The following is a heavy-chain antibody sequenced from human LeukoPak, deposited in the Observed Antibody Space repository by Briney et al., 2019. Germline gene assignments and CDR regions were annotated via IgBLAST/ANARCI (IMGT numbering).Heavy chain of an antibody. V-gene: IGHV4-34*01. CDR2: INHSGST. J-gene: IGHJ3*02. D-gene: IGHD4-23*01. Sequence: SETLSLTCAVYGGSFSAYYWSWIRQPPGKGLQWIGEINHSGSTNCNPSLKSRVTISVDTSKRQFSLKLSSVTAADTAVYFCARETAVVTPGRSDVFDIWGQGTMVTVSS. CDR3: ARETAVVTPGRSDVFDI. CDR1: GGSFSAYY.